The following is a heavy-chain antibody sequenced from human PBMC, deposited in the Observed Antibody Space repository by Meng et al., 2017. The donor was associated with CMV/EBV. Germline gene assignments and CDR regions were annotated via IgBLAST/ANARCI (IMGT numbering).Heavy chain of an antibody. J-gene: IGHJ5*02. CDR2: IYYSGST. Sequence: SETLSLTCTVSGGSISSYYWSWIRQPPGKGLEWTGYIYYSGSTNYNPSLKSRVTISVDTSKNQFSLKLSSVTAADTAVYYCARDSRGHGGEFDPWGQGTLVTVSS. CDR1: GGSISSYY. D-gene: IGHD3-10*01. CDR3: ARDSRGHGGEFDP. V-gene: IGHV4-59*01.